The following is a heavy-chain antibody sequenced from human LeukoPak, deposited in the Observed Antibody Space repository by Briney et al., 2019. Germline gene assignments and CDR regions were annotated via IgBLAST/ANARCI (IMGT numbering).Heavy chain of an antibody. CDR2: IYYSGRT. CDR3: ASHGIAAAGFAEYFQH. J-gene: IGHJ1*01. D-gene: IGHD6-13*01. CDR1: GGSISSYY. V-gene: IGHV4-59*01. Sequence: PSETLSLTCTVSGGSISSYYWSWIRQPPGKGLEWIGYIYYSGRTNYNPSLKSRVTISVDTSKNQFSLKLSSVTAADTAVYYCASHGIAAAGFAEYFQHWGQGTLVTVSS.